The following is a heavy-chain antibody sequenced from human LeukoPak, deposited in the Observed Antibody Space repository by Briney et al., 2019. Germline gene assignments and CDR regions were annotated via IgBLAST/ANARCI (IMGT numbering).Heavy chain of an antibody. CDR2: IYHSGST. V-gene: IGHV4-38-2*02. J-gene: IGHJ4*02. D-gene: IGHD3-16*02. Sequence: SETLSLTCTVSGYSLNSGFYWGWIRQPPGKGLEWIGSIYHSGSTYYNPSLKSRVTISVDSSKNQFSVKLSSVTAADTGVYYCARTYDYIWGSFRSHSFDSWGQGTLVTVSS. CDR1: GYSLNSGFY. CDR3: ARTYDYIWGSFRSHSFDS.